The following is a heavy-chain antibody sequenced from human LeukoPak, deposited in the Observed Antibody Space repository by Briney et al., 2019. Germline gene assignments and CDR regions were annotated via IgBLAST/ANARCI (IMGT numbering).Heavy chain of an antibody. J-gene: IGHJ4*02. D-gene: IGHD2-15*01. CDR3: VGLIAGGGGRGY. V-gene: IGHV4-34*07. CDR1: GGSFSNYY. Sequence: SETLSLTCAVFGGSFSNYYLHWIRQPPGKGLEWIGEIDHSGNTKYNPSLKNRLTISVDTSKNQFSLRLNTVTAADTAVYYCVGLIAGGGGRGYWGQGTLVTVSS. CDR2: IDHSGNT.